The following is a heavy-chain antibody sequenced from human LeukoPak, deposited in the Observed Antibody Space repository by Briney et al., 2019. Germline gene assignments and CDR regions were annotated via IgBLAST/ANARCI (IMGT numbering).Heavy chain of an antibody. V-gene: IGHV3-23*01. J-gene: IGHJ6*02. CDR3: AKSPVPYCSGGSCYGMDV. Sequence: PGGSLRLSCAASRFTFSSYAMSWVRQAPGKGLDWVSVISGSGGSTYYADSVKGRFTISRDNSKNTLYLQMNSLRAEDTAVYYCAKSPVPYCSGGSCYGMDVWGQGTTVTVSS. CDR2: ISGSGGST. D-gene: IGHD2-15*01. CDR1: RFTFSSYA.